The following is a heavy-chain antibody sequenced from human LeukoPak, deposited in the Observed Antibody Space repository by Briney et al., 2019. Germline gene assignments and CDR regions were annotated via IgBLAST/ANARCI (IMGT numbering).Heavy chain of an antibody. CDR2: INPNSGGT. J-gene: IGHJ4*02. CDR3: ARETRGGYSAWFEDY. D-gene: IGHD5-18*01. CDR1: GYTFTGYY. V-gene: IGHV1-2*02. Sequence: ASVKVSCKASGYTFTGYYMHWVRQAPGQGLEWMGWINPNSGGTNYAQKFQSRVTMTRDTSISTAYMELSRLRSDDTAVYYCARETRGGYSAWFEDYWGQGTLVTVSS.